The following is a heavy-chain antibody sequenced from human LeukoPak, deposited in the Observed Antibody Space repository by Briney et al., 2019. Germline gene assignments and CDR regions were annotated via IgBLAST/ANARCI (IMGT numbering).Heavy chain of an antibody. J-gene: IGHJ4*02. Sequence: GGSLRLSCAASGFTFDDYAMHWVRQAPGKGLEWVSGISWNSGSIGYADSVKGRFTISRDNAKNSLYLQMNSLRAEDMALYYCAKDISPGEYSNYIGFDYWGQGTLVTVSS. D-gene: IGHD4-11*01. V-gene: IGHV3-9*03. CDR2: ISWNSGSI. CDR1: GFTFDDYA. CDR3: AKDISPGEYSNYIGFDY.